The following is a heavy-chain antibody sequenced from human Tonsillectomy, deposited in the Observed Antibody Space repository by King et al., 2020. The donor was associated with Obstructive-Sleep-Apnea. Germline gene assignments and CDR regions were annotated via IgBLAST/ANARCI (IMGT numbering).Heavy chain of an antibody. V-gene: IGHV3-21*01. CDR2: ISSSSSDI. D-gene: IGHD2-15*01. J-gene: IGHJ4*02. CDR3: ARVSYGVDPTPFDY. CDR1: GFTLSRHT. Sequence: DVQLVESGGGLVKPGGSLRLSCATSGFTLSRHTMSWVRQAPGRGLEWVSSISSSSSDIHYGDSVRGRFTISRDNAKNPLFLQMNRLRAEETAVYYCARVSYGVDPTPFDYWGQGILVIVSS.